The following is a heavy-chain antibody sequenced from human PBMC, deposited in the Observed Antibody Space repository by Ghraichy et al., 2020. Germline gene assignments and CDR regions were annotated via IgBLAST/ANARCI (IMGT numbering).Heavy chain of an antibody. J-gene: IGHJ4*02. Sequence: GGSLRLSCAASGFSFSNYDMNWVRQAPGKGLEWVSSISTRGNYIYYADSVRGRFTISRDNPKYSLYLQMNSLRVEDTAVYYCARDLGARIAAAASDYWGQGTLVAVSS. CDR1: GFSFSNYD. D-gene: IGHD6-13*01. CDR3: ARDLGARIAAAASDY. CDR2: ISTRGNYI. V-gene: IGHV3-21*06.